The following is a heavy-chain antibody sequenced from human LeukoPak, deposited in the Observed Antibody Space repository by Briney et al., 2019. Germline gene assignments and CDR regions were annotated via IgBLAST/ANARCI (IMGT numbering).Heavy chain of an antibody. J-gene: IGHJ4*02. V-gene: IGHV4-59*08. CDR2: IHYTGTT. Sequence: SETLSLTCIVSGGSINNHYWTWIRQTPGKGLEWIGDIHYTGTTKYNPSLKSRVTISIDTSKNQFSLELSSVTATDTAVYYCARVGCSSTSCYRRGEFDYWGQGTLVTVSS. CDR3: ARVGCSSTSCYRRGEFDY. CDR1: GGSINNHY. D-gene: IGHD2-2*02.